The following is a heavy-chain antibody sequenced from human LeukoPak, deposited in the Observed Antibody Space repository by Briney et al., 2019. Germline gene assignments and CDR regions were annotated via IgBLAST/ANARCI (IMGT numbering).Heavy chain of an antibody. Sequence: GSSVKLSCKASGGTFSSYAISWVRQAPGQGLEWMGGIIPIFGTANYAQKFQGRVTITADKSASTAYMELSSLRSEDTAVYYCARGHYDILTGHYYYGMDVWGKGTTVTVSS. CDR3: ARGHYDILTGHYYYGMDV. D-gene: IGHD3-9*01. CDR2: IIPIFGTA. J-gene: IGHJ6*04. V-gene: IGHV1-69*06. CDR1: GGTFSSYA.